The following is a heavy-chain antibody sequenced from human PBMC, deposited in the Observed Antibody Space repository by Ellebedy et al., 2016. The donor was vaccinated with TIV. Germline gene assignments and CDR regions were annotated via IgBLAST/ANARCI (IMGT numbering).Heavy chain of an antibody. D-gene: IGHD5/OR15-5a*01. CDR3: TRDLTNIVSGDY. CDR1: GYSFTDHF. V-gene: IGHV1-2*02. J-gene: IGHJ4*02. Sequence: AASVKVSCKASGYSFTDHFIHWVRQAPGQGLEWMAWINPNSGGPNYAQKFQGRVTVTRDTSTSTAFLELSRLRSDDTAVYYCTRDLTNIVSGDYWGQGTLVTVSS. CDR2: INPNSGGP.